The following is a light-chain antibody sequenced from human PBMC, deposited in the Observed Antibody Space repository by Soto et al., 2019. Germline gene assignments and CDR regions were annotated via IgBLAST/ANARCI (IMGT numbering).Light chain of an antibody. CDR3: CSYAGSFYV. V-gene: IGLV2-11*01. Sequence: QSALTQPRSVSGSPGQSVTISCTGTSSDVAGYNYVSWYQQHPGKVPKVIIYDVSKRPSGVPDRFSGSKSGNTASLTISELQTEDEADYYCCSYAGSFYVFRTGTKLTVL. CDR1: SSDVAGYNY. CDR2: DVS. J-gene: IGLJ1*01.